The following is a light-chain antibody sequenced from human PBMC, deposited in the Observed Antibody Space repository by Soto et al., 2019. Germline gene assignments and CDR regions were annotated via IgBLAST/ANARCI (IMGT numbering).Light chain of an antibody. CDR2: GAS. CDR3: QQYGSSPPLCT. J-gene: IGKJ2*02. V-gene: IGKV3-20*01. Sequence: EIVLTQSPGTLSLSPAERATLSCRASQSVSSSYLAWYQQKPGQAPRLLIYGASSRATGIPDRFSGSGSGTDFTLTISRLEPEDFAVYYCQQYGSSPPLCTFGQGTKLEIK. CDR1: QSVSSSY.